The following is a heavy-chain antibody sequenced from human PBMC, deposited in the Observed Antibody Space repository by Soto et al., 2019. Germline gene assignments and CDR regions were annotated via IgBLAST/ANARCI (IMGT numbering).Heavy chain of an antibody. V-gene: IGHV3-9*01. CDR2: TSWNSGSI. J-gene: IGHJ4*02. Sequence: SGGSLRLSCAASGFTFDDYAMHWVRQAPGKGLEWVASTSWNSGSIGYADSVKGRFTISRDNAKNSLSLQMNSLRPEDTALYYCVKDQWYNKTWYLDSWGRGTLVTV. D-gene: IGHD6-13*01. CDR1: GFTFDDYA. CDR3: VKDQWYNKTWYLDS.